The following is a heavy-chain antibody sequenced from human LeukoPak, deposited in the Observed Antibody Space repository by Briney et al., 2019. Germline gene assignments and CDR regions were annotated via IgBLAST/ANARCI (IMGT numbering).Heavy chain of an antibody. CDR2: IYPRDGST. CDR3: ARGGPTVITR. V-gene: IGHV1-46*01. D-gene: IGHD4-17*01. CDR1: GYTFTSNY. Sequence: ASVKVSCKASGYTFTSNYIHWVRQAPGQGLEWMGMIYPRDGSTSYAQKFQGRVTVTRDTSTSTVHMELSGLRSEDTAVYYCARGGPTVITRWGQGTPVTVSS. J-gene: IGHJ4*01.